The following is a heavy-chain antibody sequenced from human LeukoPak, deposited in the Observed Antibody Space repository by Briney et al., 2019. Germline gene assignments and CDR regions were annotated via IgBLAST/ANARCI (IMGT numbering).Heavy chain of an antibody. CDR2: IYPGDSDT. Sequence: GESLKISCKAFGYSFTTYWIGWVRQMPGKGLEWMGIIYPGDSDTRYSPSFQGQVTISADKSISTAYLQWSSLRASDTAMYYCARHESRSSEVSWFDPWGQGTLVTVSS. CDR3: ARHESRSSEVSWFDP. D-gene: IGHD3-22*01. J-gene: IGHJ5*02. CDR1: GYSFTTYW. V-gene: IGHV5-51*01.